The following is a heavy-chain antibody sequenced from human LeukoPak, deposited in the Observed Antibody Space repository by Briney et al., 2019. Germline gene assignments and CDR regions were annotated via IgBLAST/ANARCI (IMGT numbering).Heavy chain of an antibody. CDR3: ARSTSGIAARRLFDY. Sequence: ASVKVSCKASGGTFSSYAISWVRQAPGQGLEWMGGIIPIFGTANYAQKFQGRVTITADESTSTAYMELSSLRSEDTAVYYCARSTSGIAARRLFDYWGQGTLVTVSS. CDR1: GGTFSSYA. V-gene: IGHV1-69*01. CDR2: IIPIFGTA. J-gene: IGHJ4*02. D-gene: IGHD6-6*01.